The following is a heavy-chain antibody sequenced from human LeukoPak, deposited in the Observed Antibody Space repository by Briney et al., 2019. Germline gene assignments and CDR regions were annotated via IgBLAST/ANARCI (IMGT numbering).Heavy chain of an antibody. V-gene: IGHV4-39*07. D-gene: IGHD5-18*01. J-gene: IGHJ6*03. CDR3: ARVQLQLWPDATRYMDV. CDR2: IYYSGST. Sequence: PSETLSLTCTVSGGSISSSSHYWGWIRQPPGKGLEWIGSIYYSGSTYYNPSLKSRVTISVDTSKNQFSLKLSSVTAADTAVYYCARVQLQLWPDATRYMDVWGKGTTVTVSS. CDR1: GGSISSSSHY.